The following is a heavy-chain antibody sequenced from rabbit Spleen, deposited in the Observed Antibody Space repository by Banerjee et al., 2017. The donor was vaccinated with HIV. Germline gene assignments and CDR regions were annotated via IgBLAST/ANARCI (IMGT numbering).Heavy chain of an antibody. V-gene: IGHV1S40*01. D-gene: IGHD8-1*01. Sequence: QSLEESGGDLVKPGASLTLTCTASGFSFSSIYWICWVRQAPGKGLEWIACIDTGDGDTYYASWAKGRFTCSKASSTTVTLQMTSLTVADTATYFCARDTGSSFSSYGMDLWGQGTLVTVS. J-gene: IGHJ6*01. CDR1: GFSFSSIYW. CDR3: ARDTGSSFSSYGMDL. CDR2: IDTGDGDT.